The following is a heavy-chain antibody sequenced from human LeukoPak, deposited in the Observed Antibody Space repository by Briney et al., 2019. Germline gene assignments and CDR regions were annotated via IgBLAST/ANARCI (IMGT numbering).Heavy chain of an antibody. Sequence: PGGSLGLSCAASGFTVSSNYMSWVRQAPGKGLEWVSVIYSGGSTYYADSVKGRFTISRDNSKNTLYLQMNSLRAEDTAVYYCARDYYYDSSGFDYWGQGTLVTVSS. CDR1: GFTVSSNY. D-gene: IGHD3-22*01. V-gene: IGHV3-53*01. J-gene: IGHJ4*02. CDR3: ARDYYYDSSGFDY. CDR2: IYSGGST.